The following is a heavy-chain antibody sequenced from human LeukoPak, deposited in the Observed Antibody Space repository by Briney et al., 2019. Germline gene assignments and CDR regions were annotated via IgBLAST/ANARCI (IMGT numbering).Heavy chain of an antibody. Sequence: SETLSLTCAVYGGSFSGYYWSWLRQPPGKGLEWLGEINHSGSTNYNPSLKSRVTISVDTSKNQFSLKLSSVTAADTAVYYCARGLYCSSTSCSGGAWFDPWGQGTLVTVSS. CDR2: INHSGST. D-gene: IGHD2-2*01. V-gene: IGHV4-34*01. CDR3: ARGLYCSSTSCSGGAWFDP. CDR1: GGSFSGYY. J-gene: IGHJ5*02.